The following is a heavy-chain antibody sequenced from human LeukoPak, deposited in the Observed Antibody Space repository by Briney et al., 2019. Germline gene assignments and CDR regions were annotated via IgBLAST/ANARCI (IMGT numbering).Heavy chain of an antibody. V-gene: IGHV3-33*01. Sequence: GGSLTLSCAASGFTFSNHGMYWVRQAPGKGQEWEALIWIVGSNKKYAESVKGRFTISRDNSTHTPYLQTNSQGDEDTAVYYCARDQGTSTTAPKRKGRFDPWGQRTLVTVSS. CDR3: ARDQGTSTTAPKRKGRFDP. CDR2: IWIVGSNK. D-gene: IGHD1-1*01. CDR1: GFTFSNHG. J-gene: IGHJ5*02.